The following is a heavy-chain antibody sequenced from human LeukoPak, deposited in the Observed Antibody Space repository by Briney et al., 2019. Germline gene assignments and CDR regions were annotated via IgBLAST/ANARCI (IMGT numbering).Heavy chain of an antibody. CDR3: AKDSYSGSSSWYEGYFQH. Sequence: GGSLRLSCAASGFTFSHYGMHWVRQAPGKGLEWVSGISWNSGSIGYADSVKGRFTISRDNAKNSLYLQMNSLRAEDTALYYCAKDSYSGSSSWYEGYFQHWGQGTLVTVSS. J-gene: IGHJ1*01. CDR1: GFTFSHYG. CDR2: ISWNSGSI. V-gene: IGHV3-9*01. D-gene: IGHD6-13*01.